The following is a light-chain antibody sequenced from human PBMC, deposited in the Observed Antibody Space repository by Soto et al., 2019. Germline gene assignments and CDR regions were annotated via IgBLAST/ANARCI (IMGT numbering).Light chain of an antibody. CDR2: GAS. CDR3: QQYGNWYT. V-gene: IGKV3-15*01. Sequence: EIVLTQSPATLSVSPGERATLSCRASQSVSSKLAWYQQKPGQAPRLLIFGASTRATGIPARFSGSGSGTEFTRTISSLQSEDFAVYYCQQYGNWYTFGQGTKLEIK. J-gene: IGKJ2*01. CDR1: QSVSSK.